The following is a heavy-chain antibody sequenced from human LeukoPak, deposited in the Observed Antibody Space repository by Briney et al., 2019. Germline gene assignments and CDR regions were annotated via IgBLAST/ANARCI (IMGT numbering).Heavy chain of an antibody. Sequence: PGGSLRLSCASSGFTFSGSAMHWVRQASGKGLEWVGRIRSKVYSYATVYAASVKGRFTISRDDSKNTAYLQMNSLKTEDTAVYYCTRKVDGTTLTAFGIWGQGTMVTVSS. CDR1: GFTFSGSA. CDR3: TRKVDGTTLTAFGI. D-gene: IGHD1-7*01. V-gene: IGHV3-73*01. J-gene: IGHJ3*02. CDR2: IRSKVYSYAT.